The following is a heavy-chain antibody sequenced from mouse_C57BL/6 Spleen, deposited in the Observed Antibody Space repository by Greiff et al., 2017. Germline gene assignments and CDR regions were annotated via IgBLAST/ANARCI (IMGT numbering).Heavy chain of an antibody. J-gene: IGHJ1*03. CDR3: TTGGNLYFDV. CDR2: IDPENGDT. Sequence: VQLKESGAELVRPGASVKLSCTASGFNIKDDYMHWVKQRPEQGLEWIGWIDPENGDTEYASKFQGKATITADTSSNTAYLQLSSLTSEDTAVYYCTTGGNLYFDVWGTGTTVTVSS. CDR1: GFNIKDDY. V-gene: IGHV14-4*01.